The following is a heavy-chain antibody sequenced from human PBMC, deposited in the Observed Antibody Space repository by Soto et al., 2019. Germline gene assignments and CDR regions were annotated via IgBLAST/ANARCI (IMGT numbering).Heavy chain of an antibody. J-gene: IGHJ4*02. CDR1: GFTFSSYA. CDR2: ISGSGGST. Sequence: GGSLRLSCAASGFTFSSYAMSWVRQAPGKGLEWVSAISGSGGSTYYADSVKGRFTISRDNSKNTLYLQMNSLRAEDTAVYYCAKVKEQQWLAPPFDYWGQGTLVTVSS. V-gene: IGHV3-23*01. D-gene: IGHD6-19*01. CDR3: AKVKEQQWLAPPFDY.